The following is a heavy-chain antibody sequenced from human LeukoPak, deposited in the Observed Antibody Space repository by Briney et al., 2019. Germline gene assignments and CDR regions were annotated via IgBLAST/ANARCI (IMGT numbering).Heavy chain of an antibody. CDR3: ARDRYYDILTGYYSL. CDR2: INPNSGGT. J-gene: IGHJ4*02. V-gene: IGHV1-2*06. CDR1: GYTFTGYY. Sequence: GASVKVSCKASGYTFTGYYMHWVRQAPGQGLEWMGRINPNSGGTNYAQKFQGRITMTRDTSISTAHMELSRLRSDDTAVYYCARDRYYDILTGYYSLWGQGTLVTVSS. D-gene: IGHD3-9*01.